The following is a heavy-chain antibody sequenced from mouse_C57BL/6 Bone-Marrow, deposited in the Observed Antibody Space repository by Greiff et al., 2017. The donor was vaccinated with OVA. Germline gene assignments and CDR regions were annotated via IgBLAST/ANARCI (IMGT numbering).Heavy chain of an antibody. CDR2: IHPNSGST. Sequence: QVQLQQPGAELVKPGASVKLSCKASGYTFTSYWMHWVKQRPGQGLEWIGMIHPNSGSTNYNEKFKSKATLTVDKSSSTAYMQLSSLTSEDSAVYYCARVNWDFYAMDYWGQGTSVTVSS. CDR3: ARVNWDFYAMDY. CDR1: GYTFTSYW. J-gene: IGHJ4*01. D-gene: IGHD4-1*01. V-gene: IGHV1-64*01.